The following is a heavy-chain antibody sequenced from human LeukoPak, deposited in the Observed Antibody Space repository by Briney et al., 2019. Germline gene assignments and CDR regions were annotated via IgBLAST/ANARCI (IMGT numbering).Heavy chain of an antibody. D-gene: IGHD4-11*01. CDR2: INHSGST. J-gene: IGHJ4*02. CDR3: ARARYEPTTFDY. CDR1: GGSFSGYY. Sequence: SETLSLTCAVYGGSFSGYYWSWIRQPPGKGLEWIGEINHSGSTNYNPSLKSRVTISVDTSKNQFSLKLSSVTAADTAVYYCARARYEPTTFDYWGQGTLVTVSS. V-gene: IGHV4-34*01.